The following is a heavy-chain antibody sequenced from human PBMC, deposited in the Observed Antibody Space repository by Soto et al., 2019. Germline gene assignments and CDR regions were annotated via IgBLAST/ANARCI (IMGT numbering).Heavy chain of an antibody. D-gene: IGHD5-18*01. V-gene: IGHV3-48*03. J-gene: IGHJ4*02. CDR2: ITSSGSTI. CDR1: GFTFSSSE. Sequence: GGSLRLSCAASGFTFSSSEMNWVRQAPGKGLEWISYITSSGSTIYYADSVKGRFTISRDNAKNSLYLQMNSLRAEDMAVYYCASSTVMGNWGQGTLVTVSS. CDR3: ASSTVMGN.